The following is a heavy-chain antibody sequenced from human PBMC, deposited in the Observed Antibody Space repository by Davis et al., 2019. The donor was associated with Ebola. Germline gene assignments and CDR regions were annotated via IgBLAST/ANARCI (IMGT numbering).Heavy chain of an antibody. V-gene: IGHV1-46*01. J-gene: IGHJ6*02. CDR2: INPSGGST. CDR3: ARDSGPYGMDV. CDR1: GYTFTGYY. Sequence: AASVKVSCKASGYTFTGYYMHWVRQAPGQGLEWMGIINPSGGSTSYAQKFQGRVTMTRDTSTSTVYMELSSLRSEDTAVYYCARDSGPYGMDVWGQGTTVTVSS.